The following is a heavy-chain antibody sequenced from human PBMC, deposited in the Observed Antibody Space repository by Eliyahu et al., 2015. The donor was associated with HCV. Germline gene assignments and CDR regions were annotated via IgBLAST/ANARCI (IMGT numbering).Heavy chain of an antibody. Sequence: QVQLQESGPGLVKPSETLSLTCXVPGGXITXYXXSWIRQPPGKGLEWIGYIHXSGSPNYNPSLKSRVTISVDTSKNQFSLNLTSVTAADTAVYYCASGGGGIAVAGTGGWFDPWGQGTLVTVSS. CDR1: GGXITXYX. D-gene: IGHD6-19*01. CDR3: ASGGGGIAVAGTGGWFDP. V-gene: IGHV4-59*01. CDR2: IHXSGSP. J-gene: IGHJ5*02.